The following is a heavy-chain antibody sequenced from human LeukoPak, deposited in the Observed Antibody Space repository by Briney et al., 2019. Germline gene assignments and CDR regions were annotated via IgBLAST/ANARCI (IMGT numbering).Heavy chain of an antibody. J-gene: IGHJ4*02. Sequence: SETLSLTCTVSGGSISSSSYYWGWIRQPPGKGLEWVGSIYYSGSTYYNPSLKSRVTISVDTSKNQFSLKLTSVTAADTAVYYCARRYGDYWLDYWGQGTLVTVSS. V-gene: IGHV4-39*01. CDR3: ARRYGDYWLDY. CDR1: GGSISSSSYY. CDR2: IYYSGST. D-gene: IGHD4-17*01.